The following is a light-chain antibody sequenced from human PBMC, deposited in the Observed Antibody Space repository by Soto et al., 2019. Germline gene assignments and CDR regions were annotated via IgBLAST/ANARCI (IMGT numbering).Light chain of an antibody. J-gene: IGKJ1*01. Sequence: DIQMTQSPSTLSASVGDRVTITCRASQTISFSLAWYQQKPGKAPKLLIYDASTLQSGVPSRFSGSESGTEFILIFSGLRPDDFAAYYCQQYHGYSLTFGQGTKVEI. CDR2: DAS. CDR1: QTISFS. V-gene: IGKV1-5*01. CDR3: QQYHGYSLT.